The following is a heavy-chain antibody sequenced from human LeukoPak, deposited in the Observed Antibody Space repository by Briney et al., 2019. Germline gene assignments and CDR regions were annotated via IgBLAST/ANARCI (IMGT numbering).Heavy chain of an antibody. J-gene: IGHJ1*01. D-gene: IGHD5-18*01. CDR3: AKDPSVTLSGYFQH. V-gene: IGHV3-23*01. Sequence: GSLRLSCVASGFTFGSHAMAWVRQAPGKGLEWVSVIGYSAGTNYADSVKGRFTISRDNSKNTLYLQMNSLRAEDTAVYYCAKDPSVTLSGYFQHWGQGTLVTVSS. CDR2: IGYSAGT. CDR1: GFTFGSHA.